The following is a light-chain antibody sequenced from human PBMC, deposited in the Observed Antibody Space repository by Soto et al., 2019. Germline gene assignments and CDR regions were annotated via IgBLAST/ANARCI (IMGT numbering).Light chain of an antibody. V-gene: IGLV1-51*02. J-gene: IGLJ2*01. CDR3: AAWDKSLSGGV. Sequence: QSVLTQPPSVSGAPGQSVTISCSGSSSNIGSDYVSWYQQLPGTAPKLLIYENNKRPSGIPDRFSGSKSGTSATLGITGLQTGDEADYYCAAWDKSLSGGVFGGGTKLTVL. CDR2: ENN. CDR1: SSNIGSDY.